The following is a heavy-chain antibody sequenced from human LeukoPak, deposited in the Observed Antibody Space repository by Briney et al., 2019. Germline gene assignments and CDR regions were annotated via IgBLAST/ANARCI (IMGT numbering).Heavy chain of an antibody. Sequence: GRSLRLSCAASGFTFSSYSMNWVRQAPGKGLEWVSFIIGSGDLIYYADSVKGRFTISRDNAKNSLYLQMNSLRDEDTAVYYCARVRGATLSHHYFDYWGQGALVTVSS. CDR1: GFTFSSYS. D-gene: IGHD1-26*01. CDR3: ARVRGATLSHHYFDY. CDR2: IIGSGDLI. V-gene: IGHV3-48*02. J-gene: IGHJ4*02.